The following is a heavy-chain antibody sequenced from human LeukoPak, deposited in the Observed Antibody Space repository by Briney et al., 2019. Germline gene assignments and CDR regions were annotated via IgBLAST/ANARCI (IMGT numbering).Heavy chain of an antibody. J-gene: IGHJ6*02. D-gene: IGHD3-10*01. V-gene: IGHV6-1*01. CDR2: TYYRSKWYN. CDR1: GDSVSSNSAA. Sequence: SQTLSLTCAISGDSVSSNSAAWNWLRQSPSRGLEWLGRTYYRSKWYNDYAVSVKSRITINPDTSKNQFSLQLNSVTPEDTAVYYCARDYYGSGSYWYYYYGMDVWGQGTTVTVSS. CDR3: ARDYYGSGSYWYYYYGMDV.